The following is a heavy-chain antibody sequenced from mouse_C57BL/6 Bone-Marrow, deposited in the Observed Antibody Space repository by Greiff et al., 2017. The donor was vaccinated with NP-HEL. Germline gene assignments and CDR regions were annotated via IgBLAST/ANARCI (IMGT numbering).Heavy chain of an antibody. CDR1: GIDFSRYW. D-gene: IGHD2-5*01. Sequence: EVKLMESGGGLVQPGGSLKLSCAASGIDFSRYWMSWVRRAPGKGLEWIGEINPDSSTINYAPSLKDKFIISRDNAKNTLYLQMSKVRSEDTALYYCARRDYSNYLYYAMDYWGQGTSVTVSS. CDR3: ARRDYSNYLYYAMDY. J-gene: IGHJ4*01. V-gene: IGHV4-1*01. CDR2: INPDSSTI.